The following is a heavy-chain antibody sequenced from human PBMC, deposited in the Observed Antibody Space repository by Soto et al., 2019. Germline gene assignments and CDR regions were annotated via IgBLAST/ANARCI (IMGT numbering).Heavy chain of an antibody. CDR3: ARGYYDSSGKIFDY. V-gene: IGHV4-31*03. CDR2: IYYSGST. D-gene: IGHD3-22*01. J-gene: IGHJ4*02. Sequence: TLSLTCTVSGGSISSGGYYWSWIRQHPGKGLEWIGYIYYSGSTYYNPSLKSRVTISVDTSKNQFSLKLSSVTAADTAVYYCARGYYDSSGKIFDYWGQGSLVTVSS. CDR1: GGSISSGGYY.